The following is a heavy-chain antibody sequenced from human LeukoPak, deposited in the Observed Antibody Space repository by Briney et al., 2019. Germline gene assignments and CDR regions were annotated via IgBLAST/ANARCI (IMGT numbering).Heavy chain of an antibody. D-gene: IGHD1-26*01. Sequence: GGSLRLSCAASGFTFSSYAMSWVRQAPGKGLEWVSAISGSGGSTYYADSVKGRFTISRDNSKNTLYLQMNSLRAEDTAVYYCANGKWGLHYFDYWGQGTLVTVSS. CDR1: GFTFSSYA. J-gene: IGHJ4*02. V-gene: IGHV3-23*01. CDR3: ANGKWGLHYFDY. CDR2: ISGSGGST.